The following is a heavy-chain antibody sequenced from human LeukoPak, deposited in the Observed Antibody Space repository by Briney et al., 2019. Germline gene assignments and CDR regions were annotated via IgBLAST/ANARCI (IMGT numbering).Heavy chain of an antibody. CDR3: ARGDDILTGSKYFDY. CDR2: ISSSSSTI. D-gene: IGHD3-9*01. CDR1: GFTFSSYS. Sequence: PGGSLRLSCAASGFTFSSYSMNWVRQAPGKGLEWVSYISSSSSTIYYADSVKGRFTISRDNAKNSLYLQMNSLRAEDTAVYYCARGDDILTGSKYFDYWGQGTLVTVSS. J-gene: IGHJ4*02. V-gene: IGHV3-48*04.